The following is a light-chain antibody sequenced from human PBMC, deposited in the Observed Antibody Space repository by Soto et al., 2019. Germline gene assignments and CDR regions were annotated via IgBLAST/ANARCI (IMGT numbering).Light chain of an antibody. V-gene: IGKV3-20*01. CDR3: QQYGSTPLT. CDR2: GAS. Sequence: EIGLTQSPGTLSLSPGGRATLSCRASQSVSRNYVAWYQQKPGQAPRLLIYGASSRASGIPDRFSGSGSGADFTLSITRQEPEDFALYYCQQYGSTPLTFGGGTKVDIK. CDR1: QSVSRNY. J-gene: IGKJ4*01.